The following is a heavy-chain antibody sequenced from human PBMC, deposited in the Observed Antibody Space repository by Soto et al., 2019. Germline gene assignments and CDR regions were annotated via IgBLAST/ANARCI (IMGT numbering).Heavy chain of an antibody. V-gene: IGHV4-4*02. D-gene: IGHD2-2*01. J-gene: IGHJ6*02. Sequence: QVQLQESGPGLVKPSGTLSLTCAVSGGSISSSNWWSWVRQPPGKGLEWIGEIYHSGSTNYNPSLKSRVTISVDKSKNQFSLKLSYVNAADTAVYYCAGDCSSTSCLIPYSYYGMDVWGQGTTVTVSS. CDR3: AGDCSSTSCLIPYSYYGMDV. CDR2: IYHSGST. CDR1: GGSISSSNW.